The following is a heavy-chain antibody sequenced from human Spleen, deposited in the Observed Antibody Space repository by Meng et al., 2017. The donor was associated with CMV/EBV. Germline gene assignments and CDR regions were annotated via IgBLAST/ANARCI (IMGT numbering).Heavy chain of an antibody. V-gene: IGHV4-34*01. CDR1: GGDFSGYY. CDR3: ARGSGTYYGHWFDP. D-gene: IGHD3-10*01. Sequence: CAVFGGDFSGYYSSWIRQPPGKGLEWIGEISHSGSPNYNPSLKSRVTISLDASKNQFYLRLSSVTAADTAVYYCARGSGTYYGHWFDPWGQGTLVTVSS. CDR2: ISHSGSP. J-gene: IGHJ5*02.